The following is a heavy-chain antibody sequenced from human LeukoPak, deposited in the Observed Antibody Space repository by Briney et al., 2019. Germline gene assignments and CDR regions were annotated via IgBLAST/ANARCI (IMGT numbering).Heavy chain of an antibody. CDR2: INHSGST. V-gene: IGHV4-34*01. J-gene: IGHJ4*02. CDR3: ARAPAPLDY. CDR1: GGSFSGYY. Sequence: SETLSLTCAVYGGSFSGYYWSWIRQPPGKGLEWIGEINHSGSTNYNPSLKSRVTISVDTSKNQFSLELSSVTAADTAVYYCARAPAPLDYWGQGTLVTVSS.